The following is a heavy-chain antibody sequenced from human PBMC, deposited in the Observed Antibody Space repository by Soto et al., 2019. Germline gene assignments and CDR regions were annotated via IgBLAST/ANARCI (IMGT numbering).Heavy chain of an antibody. CDR1: GGSISSGTYY. CDR2: IFYSGST. V-gene: IGHV4-39*01. Sequence: SETLSLTCTVSGGSISSGTYYWGWIRQPPGEGLEWIGGIFYSGSTYYNPSLKSRVTISVDTSKNQFSLKLSPVTAADTAVYYCARHADRGQLVTAFDYWGQGTLVTVS. J-gene: IGHJ4*02. D-gene: IGHD6-6*01. CDR3: ARHADRGQLVTAFDY.